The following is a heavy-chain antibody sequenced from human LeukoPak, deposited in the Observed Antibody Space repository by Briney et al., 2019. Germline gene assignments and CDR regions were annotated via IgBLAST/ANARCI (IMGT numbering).Heavy chain of an antibody. CDR1: GYTFSTSG. J-gene: IGHJ4*02. CDR3: TKDDTVVGDY. CDR2: INNNNGYT. Sequence: ASVTVSCKASGYTFSTSGITWVRQAPRQGLEWMGWINNNNGYTNYAQNLQGRVIMTTDTSTNTAYMELRSLKSDDTAVYYCTKDDTVVGDYRGQGTLVTVSS. D-gene: IGHD4-23*01. V-gene: IGHV1-18*01.